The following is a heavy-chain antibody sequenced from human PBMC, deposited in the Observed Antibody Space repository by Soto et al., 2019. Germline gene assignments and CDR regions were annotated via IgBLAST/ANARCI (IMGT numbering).Heavy chain of an antibody. V-gene: IGHV1-18*01. CDR3: ARDWRGAEGFDP. D-gene: IGHD3-3*01. CDR2: IGTHNGDT. Sequence: QVQLAQSGPEVKKPGASVKVSCKASDYTFNAYGFSWVRQAPGQGLEWVGWIGTHNGDTTYAQKFQGRVTMTIDTSTTTSYMELRSLTSYDTAMYFCARDWRGAEGFDPWGQGTLVTVSS. J-gene: IGHJ5*02. CDR1: DYTFNAYG.